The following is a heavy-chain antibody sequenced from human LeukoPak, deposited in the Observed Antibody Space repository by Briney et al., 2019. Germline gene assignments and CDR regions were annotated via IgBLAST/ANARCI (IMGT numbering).Heavy chain of an antibody. V-gene: IGHV3-23*01. J-gene: IGHJ4*02. CDR3: AKSKQWLGSLSDY. CDR2: ISGSGGST. CDR1: GFTFSSYA. D-gene: IGHD6-19*01. Sequence: GGSLRLSCAASGFTFSSYAMSWVRHAREKELEWVSAISGSGGSTYYADSVKSRFTISRDNSKNTLYLQMNGLRAEDTAVYYCAKSKQWLGSLSDYWGQGTLVTVSS.